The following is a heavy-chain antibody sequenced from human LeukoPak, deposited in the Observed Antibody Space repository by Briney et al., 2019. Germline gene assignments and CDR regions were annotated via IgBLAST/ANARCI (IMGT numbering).Heavy chain of an antibody. CDR1: GFTFSSYA. V-gene: IGHV3-30*04. Sequence: PGGSLRLSCAASGFTFSSYAMHWVRQAPGKGLEWVAVISSGGTNKYYGDSVKGRFTVSRDDSKNTLSLQMNSLRAEDTAVYYCAKEWTTITNFDYWGQGTLVTVSS. J-gene: IGHJ4*02. CDR3: AKEWTTITNFDY. CDR2: ISSGGTNK. D-gene: IGHD1-1*01.